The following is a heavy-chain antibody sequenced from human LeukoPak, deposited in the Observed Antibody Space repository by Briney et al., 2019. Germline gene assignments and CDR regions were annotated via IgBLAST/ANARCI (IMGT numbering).Heavy chain of an antibody. CDR2: IYTSGST. V-gene: IGHV4-61*02. CDR3: ARGGGATRIDY. CDR1: GDSIRSGTYY. Sequence: SETLSLTCSVSGDSIRSGTYYWSWIRQPAGKGLEWIGRIYTSGSTSYNPSLKSRVTISVDTSKNQFSLKLTSVSAADTAVYYCARGGGATRIDYWGQGTLVTVSS. D-gene: IGHD5-12*01. J-gene: IGHJ4*02.